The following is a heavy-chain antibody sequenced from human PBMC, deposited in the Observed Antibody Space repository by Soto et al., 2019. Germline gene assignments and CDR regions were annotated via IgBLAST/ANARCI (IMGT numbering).Heavy chain of an antibody. Sequence: EVQLVESGGGLVEPGGSLRLSCAASGFTFNGAWMNWVRQGPGKGLEWVGRVKSKVDGETIDYAAPVKGRFTISRDDSRNMVYLQMNILSTEDTAMYYCSADLPDWGAYAFDYWGQGALVTVSS. CDR3: SADLPDWGAYAFDY. J-gene: IGHJ4*02. V-gene: IGHV3-15*07. CDR2: VKSKVDGETI. D-gene: IGHD3-16*01. CDR1: GFTFNGAW.